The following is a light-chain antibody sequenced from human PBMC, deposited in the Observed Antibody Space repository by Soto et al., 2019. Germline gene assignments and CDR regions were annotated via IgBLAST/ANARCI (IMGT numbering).Light chain of an antibody. CDR3: QKYNQWPWT. Sequence: GDRVTITFRASQSIGSWLAWYQQKPGKAPNLLIYDASTLESGVPSRFSGDGSGTEFTLTISSLQSEDFGIYYCQKYNQWPWTFGPGTKVDIK. CDR1: QSIGSW. CDR2: DAS. J-gene: IGKJ1*01. V-gene: IGKV1-5*01.